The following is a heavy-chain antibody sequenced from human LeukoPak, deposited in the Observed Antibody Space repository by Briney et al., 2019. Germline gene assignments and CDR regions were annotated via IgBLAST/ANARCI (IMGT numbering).Heavy chain of an antibody. V-gene: IGHV4-31*03. D-gene: IGHD2-15*01. CDR1: GGSISSGGYY. CDR2: IYYSGST. Sequence: SETLSLTCTVSGGSISSGGYYWSWIRQHPGKGLEWIGYIYYSGSTYYNPSLKGRVTISVDMSKNQFSLKLSSVTAADTAVYYCARDPPRIVVVVAATNYYGMDVWGQGTTVTVSS. J-gene: IGHJ6*02. CDR3: ARDPPRIVVVVAATNYYGMDV.